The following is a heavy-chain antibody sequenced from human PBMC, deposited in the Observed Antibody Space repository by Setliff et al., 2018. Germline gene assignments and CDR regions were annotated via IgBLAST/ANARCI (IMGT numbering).Heavy chain of an antibody. Sequence: SETLSLTCTVSGDSISSHFWTWIRQPPGKGLEWVGHIYYTGSTSYNASVKSRVTVSLDTSKNQFSLKLTSVTAADTAIYYCARHFRSSKVQFLEYLTDYYFDSWGQGTLVTVSS. CDR3: ARHFRSSKVQFLEYLTDYYFDS. V-gene: IGHV4-59*08. CDR2: IYYTGST. D-gene: IGHD3-3*01. J-gene: IGHJ4*02. CDR1: GDSISSHF.